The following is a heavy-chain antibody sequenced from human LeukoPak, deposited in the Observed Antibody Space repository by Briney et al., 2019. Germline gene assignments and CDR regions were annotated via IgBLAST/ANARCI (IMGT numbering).Heavy chain of an antibody. CDR1: GGSISSGGYY. CDR3: ARRVMAYCGGDCYPDAFDI. CDR2: IYYSGST. D-gene: IGHD2-21*02. J-gene: IGHJ3*02. V-gene: IGHV4-31*03. Sequence: PSETLSLTCTVSGGSISSGGYYWSWIRQHPGKGLEWIGYIYYSGSTYYNPSLKSRVTISVDTSKNQFSLKLSSVTAAVTAVYYCARRVMAYCGGDCYPDAFDIWGQGTMVTVSS.